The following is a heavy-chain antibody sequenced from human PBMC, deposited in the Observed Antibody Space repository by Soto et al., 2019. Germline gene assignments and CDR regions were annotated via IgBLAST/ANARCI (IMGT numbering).Heavy chain of an antibody. D-gene: IGHD6-13*01. V-gene: IGHV3-23*01. J-gene: IGHJ5*02. CDR3: AKVIRSYSRSPTVFDP. CDR2: ISGSGGST. Sequence: GGSLRLSCAASGFTFSSYAMSWVRQAPGKGLEWVSAISGSGGSTYYADSVKGRFTISRDNSKNTLYLQMNSLSAEDTAVYYCAKVIRSYSRSPTVFDPCGQGALVTVSS. CDR1: GFTFSSYA.